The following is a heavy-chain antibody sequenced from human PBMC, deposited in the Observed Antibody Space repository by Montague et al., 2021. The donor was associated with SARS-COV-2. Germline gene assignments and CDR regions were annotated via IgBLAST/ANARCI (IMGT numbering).Heavy chain of an antibody. CDR1: GGSISSSSYY. J-gene: IGHJ3*02. D-gene: IGHD3-10*01. CDR3: ARVTTKRTRYGSGSYRGFDAFDI. Sequence: SETLSLTCTVSGGSISSSSYYWGWIRQPPGKGLEWIGYIYYSGSTNYNPSLKSRVTISVDTSKNQFSLKLSSVTAADTAVYYCARVTTKRTRYGSGSYRGFDAFDIWGQGTMVTVSS. CDR2: IYYSGST. V-gene: IGHV4-61*05.